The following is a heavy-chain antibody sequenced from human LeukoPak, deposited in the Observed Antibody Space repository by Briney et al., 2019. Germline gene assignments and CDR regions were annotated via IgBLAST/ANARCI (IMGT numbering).Heavy chain of an antibody. CDR3: ARRYSGSYSAFDI. V-gene: IGHV5-51*01. Sequence: GESLKISCKGSGYSFSSYWIGWVRQMPGKGLEWMGIIDPGDSDTRYSPSFQGQVTISADKSISTAYLQWSSPKASDTAMYYCARRYSGSYSAFDIWGQGTMVTVSS. D-gene: IGHD1-26*01. J-gene: IGHJ3*02. CDR1: GYSFSSYW. CDR2: IDPGDSDT.